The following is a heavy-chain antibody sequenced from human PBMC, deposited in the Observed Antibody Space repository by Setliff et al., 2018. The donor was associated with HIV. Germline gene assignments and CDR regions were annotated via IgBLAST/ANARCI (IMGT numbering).Heavy chain of an antibody. V-gene: IGHV3-23*01. CDR1: GFTFSSYA. Sequence: LRLSCAASGFTFSSYAMSWIRQAPGKGLEWVSAISGSGGSTYYADSVKGRFTISRDNSKNTLYLQMNSLRAEDTAVYYCAKDRTVVVITIFDYWGQGTLVTVSP. J-gene: IGHJ4*02. D-gene: IGHD3-22*01. CDR3: AKDRTVVVITIFDY. CDR2: ISGSGGST.